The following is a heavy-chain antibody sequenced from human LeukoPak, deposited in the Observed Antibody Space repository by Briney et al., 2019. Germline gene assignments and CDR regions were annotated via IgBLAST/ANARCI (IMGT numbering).Heavy chain of an antibody. J-gene: IGHJ4*02. Sequence: GGSLRLSCAASGFTFSSSAMSWVRQAPGKGLEWVSAVSSSGGSTFYADSVKGRFTISRDNSKNTLFLQMNSLRAEDTAIYYCAKRGFAAAQDYFFDYWGPGTLVTVSS. D-gene: IGHD2-15*01. CDR3: AKRGFAAAQDYFFDY. CDR2: VSSSGGST. CDR1: GFTFSSSA. V-gene: IGHV3-23*01.